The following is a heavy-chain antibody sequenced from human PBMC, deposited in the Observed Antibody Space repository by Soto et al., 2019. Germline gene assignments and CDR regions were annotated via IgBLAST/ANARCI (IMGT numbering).Heavy chain of an antibody. V-gene: IGHV1-18*04. J-gene: IGHJ4*02. CDR1: GYTFTVYA. Sequence: GASVKVSCKASGYTFTVYAISWVRQAPGQGLEWMGSITVYNGITNYAQNLQGRVTLTTDTSTSTAHMELRSLRSDDTAVYYCARGVGAFDFWGQGTLVTVSS. CDR2: ITVYNGIT. CDR3: ARGVGAFDF. D-gene: IGHD1-26*01.